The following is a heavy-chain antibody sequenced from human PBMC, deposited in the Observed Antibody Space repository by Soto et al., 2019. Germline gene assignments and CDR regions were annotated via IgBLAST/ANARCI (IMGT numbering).Heavy chain of an antibody. CDR2: ISGGGTTT. CDR1: GFSFSSFS. Sequence: EVHLVESGGDLVQPGGSLRLSCAASGFSFSSFSMNWVRQAPGKGLEWVSYISGGGTTTYYADSVKGRFTISRDDAKNSLQRQMNSLQAEDTAVYYCARLGDYGPGGYWGQGTLVTVSS. CDR3: ARLGDYGPGGY. J-gene: IGHJ4*02. D-gene: IGHD3-10*01. V-gene: IGHV3-48*04.